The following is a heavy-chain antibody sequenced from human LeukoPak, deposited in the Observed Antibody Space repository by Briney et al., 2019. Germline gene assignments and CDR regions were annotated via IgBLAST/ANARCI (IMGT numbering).Heavy chain of an antibody. CDR2: ISGSGSTI. CDR1: GFTFSDYY. D-gene: IGHD3-3*01. CDR3: AREWNDFWSGYYPDY. V-gene: IGHV3-11*04. J-gene: IGHJ4*02. Sequence: GGSLRLSCAASGFTFSDYYMSWIRQAPGKGLEWVSYISGSGSTIYYADSVKGRFTISRDNAKNSLYLQMNSLRAEDTAVYYCAREWNDFWSGYYPDYWGQGTLVTVSS.